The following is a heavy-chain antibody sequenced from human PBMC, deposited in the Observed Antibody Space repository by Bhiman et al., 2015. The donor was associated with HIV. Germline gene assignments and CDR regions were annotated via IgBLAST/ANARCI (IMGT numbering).Heavy chain of an antibody. D-gene: IGHD3-3*01. CDR1: GFTFSRYW. CDR3: AREGGQYDFWSGYYYQDSFDI. V-gene: IGHV3-7*05. Sequence: EVQLVESGGGLVQPGESLRLSCSASGFTFSRYWMSWVRQAPGKGLEWVGNIKQDGSEKYYVDSVKGRFTISRDNAKNSLYLQINSLRAEDTAVYYCAREGGQYDFWSGYYYQDSFDIWGQGTIVTVSS. J-gene: IGHJ3*02. CDR2: IKQDGSEK.